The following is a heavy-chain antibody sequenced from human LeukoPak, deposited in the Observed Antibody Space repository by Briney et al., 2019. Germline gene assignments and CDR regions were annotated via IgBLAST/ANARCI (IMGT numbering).Heavy chain of an antibody. CDR3: ARGFCGDDCPRDDDAFDI. D-gene: IGHD2-21*02. Sequence: GESLRLSCAASGLTVIKNYMSWVRQAPGKGLEWVSTIYSSGSTYYADSVKGRFTISRDKSKNTLYLQMSSLRAEDTAVYYCARGFCGDDCPRDDDAFDIWGQGTMVTVSS. CDR1: GLTVIKNY. CDR2: IYSSGST. J-gene: IGHJ3*02. V-gene: IGHV3-66*01.